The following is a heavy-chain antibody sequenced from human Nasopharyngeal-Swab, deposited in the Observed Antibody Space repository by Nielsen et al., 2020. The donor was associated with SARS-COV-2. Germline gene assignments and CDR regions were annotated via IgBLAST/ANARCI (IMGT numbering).Heavy chain of an antibody. Sequence: GESLKISCAASGFSFSDYGMHWVRQAPGKGLEWVAVVWYNGFTKFYADSVKGRFTISRDNSKNTLDLQMNSLRAEDTAVYYCASGPLSWYEWDYWGQGALVTVSS. J-gene: IGHJ4*02. CDR2: VWYNGFTK. V-gene: IGHV3-33*01. D-gene: IGHD6-13*01. CDR1: GFSFSDYG. CDR3: ASGPLSWYEWDY.